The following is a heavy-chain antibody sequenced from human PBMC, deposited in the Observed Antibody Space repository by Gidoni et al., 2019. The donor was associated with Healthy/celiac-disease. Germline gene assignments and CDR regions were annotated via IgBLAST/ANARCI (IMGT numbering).Heavy chain of an antibody. CDR3: ARDHEHIVVVTAMGWFDP. J-gene: IGHJ5*02. Sequence: QVQLVESGGGVVHPGGSLRLSCAASGFTFSSYGMHWVRQAPGKGVGWVAVIWYDGSNKYYADSVKGRFTISRDNSKNTLYLQMNSLRAEDTAVYYCARDHEHIVVVTAMGWFDPWGQGTLVTVSS. CDR2: IWYDGSNK. CDR1: GFTFSSYG. V-gene: IGHV3-33*01. D-gene: IGHD2-21*02.